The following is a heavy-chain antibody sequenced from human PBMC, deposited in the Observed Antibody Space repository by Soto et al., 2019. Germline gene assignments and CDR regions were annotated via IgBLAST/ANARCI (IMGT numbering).Heavy chain of an antibody. CDR2: ISYSGNT. D-gene: IGHD6-13*01. CDR1: GYSITNNRDY. V-gene: IGHV4-39*01. Sequence: SETLSLTCTVSGYSITNNRDYWGWTRQPPGKGLEWIGSISYSGNTYYNPSLRGRITISVDASKNQFSLRMKSVTAADTAVYYCARHNPPGVAAVYFDPWGQGTLVTVSS. J-gene: IGHJ5*02. CDR3: ARHNPPGVAAVYFDP.